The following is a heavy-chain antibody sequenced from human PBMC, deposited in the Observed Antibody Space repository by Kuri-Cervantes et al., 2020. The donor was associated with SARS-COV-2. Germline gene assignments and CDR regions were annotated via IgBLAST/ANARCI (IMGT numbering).Heavy chain of an antibody. V-gene: IGHV3-33*01. CDR3: AGDVRAYSAPVPPLIT. D-gene: IGHD1-26*01. CDR1: GFTFNIYG. J-gene: IGHJ1*01. Sequence: GESLKISCAASGFTFNIYGMHWVRQVPGKGLEWVAVIWYDGSKKYYGDSVKGRFTISRDISENTAYLQMNSLTVEDTAVYYCAGDVRAYSAPVPPLITGGQGTLVTVSS. CDR2: IWYDGSKK.